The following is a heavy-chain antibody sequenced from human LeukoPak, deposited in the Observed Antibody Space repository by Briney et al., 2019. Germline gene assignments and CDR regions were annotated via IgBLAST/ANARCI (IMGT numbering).Heavy chain of an antibody. Sequence: PGGSLRLSCAASGFTYTTYAMTWVRQAPGKGLEWVSVISGSGDSTSYADSVKGRFTISRDNSKNTLYLQMNSVRAEDTAMYYCARDRGLNVAAADYWGQGTLVTVSS. CDR2: ISGSGDST. CDR1: GFTYTTYA. J-gene: IGHJ4*02. CDR3: ARDRGLNVAAADY. V-gene: IGHV3-23*01. D-gene: IGHD6-13*01.